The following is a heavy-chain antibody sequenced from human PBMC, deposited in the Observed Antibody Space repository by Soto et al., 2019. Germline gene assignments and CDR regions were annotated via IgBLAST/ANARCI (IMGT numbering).Heavy chain of an antibody. Sequence: EVQLVESGGGLVQPGGSLRLFCLASGFTLSNYCMHLFRQAPGKGLVGVSRINSDGSVTSYADSVKGRFTISRDNAKNTLYLQMNSLRAEDTSVYYCVRGKEKQFVWGQGTMVTVSS. CDR2: INSDGSVT. CDR1: GFTLSNYC. J-gene: IGHJ3*01. CDR3: VRGKEKQFV. V-gene: IGHV3-74*01.